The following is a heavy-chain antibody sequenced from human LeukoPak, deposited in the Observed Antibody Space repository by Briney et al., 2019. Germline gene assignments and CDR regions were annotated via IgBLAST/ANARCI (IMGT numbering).Heavy chain of an antibody. J-gene: IGHJ4*02. CDR3: ARQGGPVDCGGDCYSYYFDY. D-gene: IGHD2-21*02. Sequence: PSETLSLTCTVSSGSISSYYWSWIRQPPGKGLEWIGYIYYSGSTNYNPSLKSRVTISVDTSKNQFSLKLSSVTAADTAVYYCARQGGPVDCGGDCYSYYFDYWGQGTLVTVSS. V-gene: IGHV4-59*08. CDR2: IYYSGST. CDR1: SGSISSYY.